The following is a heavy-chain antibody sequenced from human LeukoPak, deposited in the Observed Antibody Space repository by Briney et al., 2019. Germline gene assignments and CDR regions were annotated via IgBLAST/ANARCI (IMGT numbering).Heavy chain of an antibody. J-gene: IGHJ3*02. CDR1: GGSISSDSYY. Sequence: PSETLSLTCTVSGGSISSDSYYWSWIRQPAGKGLEWIGRVYSSGGTNYNPSLKSRVTISVDRSKNQFSLKLSSVTAADTAVYYCVRWPYDYGTRRAFDIWGQGTTVTVSS. CDR3: VRWPYDYGTRRAFDI. CDR2: VYSSGGT. V-gene: IGHV4-61*10. D-gene: IGHD4-17*01.